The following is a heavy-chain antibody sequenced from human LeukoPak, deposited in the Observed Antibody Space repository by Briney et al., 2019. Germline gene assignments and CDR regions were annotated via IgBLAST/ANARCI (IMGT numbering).Heavy chain of an antibody. CDR3: ARGLTMVPALY. J-gene: IGHJ4*02. D-gene: IGHD3-10*01. CDR2: IYYSGST. V-gene: IGHV4-59*01. CDR1: GGSISSYY. Sequence: PSETLSLTCTVSGGSISSYYWSWIRQPPGKGLEWIGYIYYSGSTNYNPSLKSRVTISVDTSKNQFSLKLSSVTAADTAVYYCARGLTMVPALYWGQGTLVTVSS.